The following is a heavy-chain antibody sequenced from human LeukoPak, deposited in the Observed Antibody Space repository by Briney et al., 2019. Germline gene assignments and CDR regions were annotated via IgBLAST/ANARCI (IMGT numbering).Heavy chain of an antibody. J-gene: IGHJ4*02. Sequence: GASVKVSCKASGYTFTSYGISWVRQAPGQGVEWMGWISAYNGNTNYAQKLQGRVTMTTDTSTSTAYMELRSLRSDDTAVYYCAREFITHPKDYDYVWGPLDYWGQGTLVTVSS. D-gene: IGHD3-16*01. CDR2: ISAYNGNT. CDR3: AREFITHPKDYDYVWGPLDY. CDR1: GYTFTSYG. V-gene: IGHV1-18*01.